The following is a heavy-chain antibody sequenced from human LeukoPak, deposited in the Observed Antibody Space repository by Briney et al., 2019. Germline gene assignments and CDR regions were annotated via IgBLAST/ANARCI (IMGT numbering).Heavy chain of an antibody. V-gene: IGHV4-39*07. D-gene: IGHD1-14*01. CDR3: AREDRDKNFDY. J-gene: IGHJ4*02. Sequence: SETLSLTCTVSGGSISSSSYYWGWIRQPPGKGLEWIGSIYYSGSTYYNPSLKSRVTISVDTSKTQFSLKLSSVTAADTAVYYCAREDRDKNFDYWGQGTLVTVSS. CDR2: IYYSGST. CDR1: GGSISSSSYY.